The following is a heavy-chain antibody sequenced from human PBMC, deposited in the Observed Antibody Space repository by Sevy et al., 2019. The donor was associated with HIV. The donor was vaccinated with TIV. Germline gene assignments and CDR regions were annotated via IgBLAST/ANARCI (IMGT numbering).Heavy chain of an antibody. Sequence: ASVKVSCKASGYTFTDYYIHWVRQAPGQGLEWMAWINPNDGVTKYAQRFQGGVTVTRDTSISTAYMELRRLRSDDTAIYYCARLTTMPTSDLYGMDVWGQGMTVTVPQ. V-gene: IGHV1-2*02. CDR1: GYTFTDYY. J-gene: IGHJ6*01. CDR3: ARLTTMPTSDLYGMDV. D-gene: IGHD4-17*01. CDR2: INPNDGVT.